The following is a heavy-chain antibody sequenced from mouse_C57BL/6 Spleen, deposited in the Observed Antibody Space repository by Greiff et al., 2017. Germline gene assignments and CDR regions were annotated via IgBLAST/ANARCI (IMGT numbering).Heavy chain of an antibody. CDR2: IDPSGSYT. CDR3: ARADGMITTRSYFDD. J-gene: IGHJ2*01. CDR1: GYTFTSYW. V-gene: IGHV1-69*01. D-gene: IGHD2-4*01. Sequence: VQLQQPGAELVMPGASVKLSCKASGYTFTSYWMHWVKQRPGQGLEWIGVIDPSGSYTNYNQKFKGKSPLTVDKSSSTAYMPLSSLPSAASAVYYCARADGMITTRSYFDDWGKGTTLTVSS.